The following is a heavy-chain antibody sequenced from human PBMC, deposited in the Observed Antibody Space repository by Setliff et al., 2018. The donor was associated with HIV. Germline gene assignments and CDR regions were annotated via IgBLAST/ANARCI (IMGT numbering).Heavy chain of an antibody. D-gene: IGHD3-9*01. CDR1: GGTFSSYA. CDR3: ARDGLLMTGIRFDY. CDR2: IIPVFGTT. Sequence: SVKVSCKTSGGTFSSYAISWVRQAPGQGLEWMGGIIPVFGTTNYAQKFQGRVTITADESMTTAYMELSSLRSEDTAPYYCARDGLLMTGIRFDYWGQGTLVTVSS. V-gene: IGHV1-69*13. J-gene: IGHJ4*02.